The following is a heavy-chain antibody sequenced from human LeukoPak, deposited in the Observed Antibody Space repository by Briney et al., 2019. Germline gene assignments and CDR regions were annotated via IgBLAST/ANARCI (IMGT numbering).Heavy chain of an antibody. Sequence: PSETLSLTCTVSGGSISSYYWSWIRQPPGKGLEWIGYIYYSGSTNYNPSLKSRVTISVDTSKNQFSLKLSSVTAADTAVYYCARASGVAGLKALYYFDYWGQGTLVTVSS. CDR2: IYYSGST. J-gene: IGHJ4*02. CDR3: ARASGVAGLKALYYFDY. D-gene: IGHD6-19*01. CDR1: GGSISSYY. V-gene: IGHV4-59*01.